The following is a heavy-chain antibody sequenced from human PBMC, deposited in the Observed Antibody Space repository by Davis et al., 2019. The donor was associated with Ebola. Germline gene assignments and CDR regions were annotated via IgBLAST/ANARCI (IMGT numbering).Heavy chain of an antibody. V-gene: IGHV4-34*01. D-gene: IGHD1-26*01. J-gene: IGHJ4*02. CDR2: INHSGSP. CDR1: GGSFSGYY. Sequence: SETLSLTCAVYGGSFSGYYWSWIRQPPGKGREWIGEINHSGSPNYNPSLKGRVTISVDTSKNQFSLKLSSVTAADTAVYYCARVRGSYGAYFDYWGQGTLVTVSS. CDR3: ARVRGSYGAYFDY.